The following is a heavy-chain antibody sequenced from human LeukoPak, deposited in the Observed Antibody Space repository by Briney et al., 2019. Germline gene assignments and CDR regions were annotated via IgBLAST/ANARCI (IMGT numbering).Heavy chain of an antibody. Sequence: QPGRSLRLSCAASGFTFSSYGMHWVRQAPGKGLEWVAVIWYDGSNKYYADSVKGRFTISRDNYKNTLYLQMNSLRAEDTAVYYCARTETAMVSFDYWGQGTLVTVSS. CDR3: ARTETAMVSFDY. CDR1: GFTFSSYG. D-gene: IGHD5-18*01. CDR2: IWYDGSNK. J-gene: IGHJ4*02. V-gene: IGHV3-33*01.